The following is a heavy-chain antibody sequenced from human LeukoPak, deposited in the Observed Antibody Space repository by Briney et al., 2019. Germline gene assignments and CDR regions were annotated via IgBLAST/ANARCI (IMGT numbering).Heavy chain of an antibody. CDR3: ARGVFAGDLLTGYWFFDL. D-gene: IGHD1-20*01. CDR1: GFTFSSSG. V-gene: IGHV3-33*01. CDR2: IWYDGSNK. Sequence: GGSLRLSCAASGFTFSSSGFHWVRPAPAKGLEWVALIWYDGSNKYYADSVKGRFTISRDNSKNTVYLQMNSLRAEDAAVYYCARGVFAGDLLTGYWFFDLWGRGTLVTVSS. J-gene: IGHJ2*01.